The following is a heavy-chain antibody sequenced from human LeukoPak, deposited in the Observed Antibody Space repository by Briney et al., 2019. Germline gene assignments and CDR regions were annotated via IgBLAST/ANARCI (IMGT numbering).Heavy chain of an antibody. CDR3: ARDRAATQGWVEFDP. Sequence: GGSLRLSCAASGFTFSDYYMTWIRQAPGKGLEWVSLIRGSGETFYADSVKGRFSISRDDSKNTVYLQMNSLRIEDTALYFCARDRAATQGWVEFDPWGQGTLVTVSS. CDR2: IRGSGET. D-gene: IGHD6-19*01. CDR1: GFTFSDYY. V-gene: IGHV3-66*03. J-gene: IGHJ5*02.